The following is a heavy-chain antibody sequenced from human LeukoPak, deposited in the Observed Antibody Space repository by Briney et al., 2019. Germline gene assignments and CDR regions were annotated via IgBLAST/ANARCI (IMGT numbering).Heavy chain of an antibody. CDR1: GYTFTSYD. CDR3: AREPTYYYDSSGYYNLIFDY. J-gene: IGHJ4*02. CDR2: MNPNSGNT. D-gene: IGHD3-22*01. V-gene: IGHV1-8*01. Sequence: ASVKVSCKASGYTFTSYDINWVRQATGQGLEWMGWMNPNSGNTGYAQKFQGRVTMTRNTSISTAYMELSSLRSEDTAVYYCAREPTYYYDSSGYYNLIFDYWGQGTLVTVPS.